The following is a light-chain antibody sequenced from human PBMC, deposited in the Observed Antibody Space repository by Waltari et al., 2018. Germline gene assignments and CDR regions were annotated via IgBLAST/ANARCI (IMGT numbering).Light chain of an antibody. J-gene: IGLJ3*02. V-gene: IGLV6-57*04. Sequence: NLMLTQPHSVSESPGKTVTISCTRSSGSIASQYVQWYQQRPGSAPTIVIYENNNRPSGVPDRFSGSTDSSSNSASLTISGLQTEDEADYYCQSYDSNIWVFGGGTKLTVL. CDR3: QSYDSNIWV. CDR2: ENN. CDR1: SGSIASQY.